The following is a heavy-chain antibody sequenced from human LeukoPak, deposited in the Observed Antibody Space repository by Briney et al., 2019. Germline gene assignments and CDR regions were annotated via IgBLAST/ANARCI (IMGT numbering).Heavy chain of an antibody. CDR3: AKAGDNYYDSSGYYYPDY. J-gene: IGHJ4*02. CDR2: INSDGSST. Sequence: GGSLRLSCAASGFTFSSYWMHWVRHAPGKGLVWVSRINSDGSSTYYADSVEGRFTISRDNSKNTLYLQMNSLRAEDTAVYYCAKAGDNYYDSSGYYYPDYWGQGTLVTVSS. V-gene: IGHV3-74*01. D-gene: IGHD3-22*01. CDR1: GFTFSSYW.